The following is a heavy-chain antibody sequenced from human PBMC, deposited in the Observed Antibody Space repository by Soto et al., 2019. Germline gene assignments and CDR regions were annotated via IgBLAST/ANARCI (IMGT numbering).Heavy chain of an antibody. J-gene: IGHJ6*02. V-gene: IGHV4-30-4*01. Sequence: QVQLQESGPGLVKPSQTLSLTCTVSGGSISSGDYYWSWIRQPPGKGLEWIGYIYYSGSTYYNPSIQSRVTISVDTSKNQSSLKLSSVTAADTAVYYCASGGSGYGMDVWGQGTTVTVSS. CDR2: IYYSGST. D-gene: IGHD3-10*01. CDR3: ASGGSGYGMDV. CDR1: GGSISSGDYY.